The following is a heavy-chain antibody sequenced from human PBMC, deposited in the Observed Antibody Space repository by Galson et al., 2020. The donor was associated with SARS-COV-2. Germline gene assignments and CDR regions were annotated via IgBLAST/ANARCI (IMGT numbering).Heavy chain of an antibody. Sequence: SQTLSLTCTVSGASITSDNYWSWIRQSPGKGLEWLGYIYYSGGTFDNRSLKSRLVISIDTSRNQFSLKLTSVTAADTAVYYCARVANSFGSSAYYPHLDYWGRGTLVTVSS. CDR1: GASITSDNY. V-gene: IGHV4-30-4*01. J-gene: IGHJ4*02. D-gene: IGHD3-10*01. CDR3: ARVANSFGSSAYYPHLDY. CDR2: IYYSGGT.